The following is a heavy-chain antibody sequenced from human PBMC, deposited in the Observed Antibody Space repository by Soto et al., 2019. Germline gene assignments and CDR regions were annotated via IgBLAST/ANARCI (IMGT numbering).Heavy chain of an antibody. CDR1: GFTFSSYA. CDR3: AKANIAARPYYFDY. V-gene: IGHV3-23*01. J-gene: IGHJ4*02. D-gene: IGHD6-6*01. CDR2: ISGSVGST. Sequence: GGSLRLSCAASGFTFSSYAMSWVRQAPGKGLEWVTAISGSVGSTYYADSVKGRFTISRDNSKKTLYLQMNSLRAEDTAVYYCAKANIAARPYYFDYWGQGTLVTVSS.